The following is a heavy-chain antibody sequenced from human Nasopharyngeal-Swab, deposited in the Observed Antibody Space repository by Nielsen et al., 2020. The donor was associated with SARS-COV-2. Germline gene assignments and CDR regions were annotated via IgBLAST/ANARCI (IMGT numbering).Heavy chain of an antibody. J-gene: IGHJ4*02. D-gene: IGHD1-26*01. CDR3: ARQVWDEYYFDH. CDR2: MDPSDSYA. CDR1: GFSFTSSW. Sequence: GESLKISCEVSGFSFTSSWITWVRQMPGKGLEWMGRMDPSDSYAKYSPSFQGHVTFSFDKSISTAYLQWGSLKASDTAMYYCARQVWDEYYFDHWGQGILVTVSS. V-gene: IGHV5-10-1*01.